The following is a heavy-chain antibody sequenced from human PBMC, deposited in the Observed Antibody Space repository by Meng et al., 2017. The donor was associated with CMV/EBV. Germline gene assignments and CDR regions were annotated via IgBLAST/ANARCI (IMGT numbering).Heavy chain of an antibody. CDR1: GFTFSSYG. CDR2: IWYDGSNK. CDR3: ARGSLVGATDFDY. D-gene: IGHD1-26*01. Sequence: AASGFTFSSYGMHWVRQAPGKGLEWVAVIWYDGSNKYYADSVKGRFTISRDNSKNTLYLQMNSLRAEDTAVYYCARGSLVGATDFDYWGQGTLVTVSS. J-gene: IGHJ4*02. V-gene: IGHV3-33*01.